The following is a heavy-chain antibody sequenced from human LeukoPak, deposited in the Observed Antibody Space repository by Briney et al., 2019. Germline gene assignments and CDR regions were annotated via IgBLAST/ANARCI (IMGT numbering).Heavy chain of an antibody. CDR2: INPNSGGT. D-gene: IGHD4-11*01. CDR3: ASRIYSNYGFRNNSFDP. J-gene: IGHJ5*02. Sequence: GASVKVSCKASGYTFTGYYMHWVRQAPGQGLEWMGWINPNSGGTNYAQKFQGRVTMTRDTSISTAYMELSRLRSDDTAVYYCASRIYSNYGFRNNSFDPWGQETLVTVSS. CDR1: GYTFTGYY. V-gene: IGHV1-2*02.